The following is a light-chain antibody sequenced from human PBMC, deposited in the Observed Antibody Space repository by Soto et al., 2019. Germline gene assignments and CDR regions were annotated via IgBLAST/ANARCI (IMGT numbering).Light chain of an antibody. CDR1: QSISSW. V-gene: IGKV1-5*03. CDR2: KTS. Sequence: DIQMTQSPSTLSASVGDRVTITCRASQSISSWLAWYQQKPGKAPKLLIYKTSNLESGVPSRFSGSGSGTEFSLTISSLQHDDFATYYCQHYKSFSLTFGGGTRVEVK. J-gene: IGKJ4*01. CDR3: QHYKSFSLT.